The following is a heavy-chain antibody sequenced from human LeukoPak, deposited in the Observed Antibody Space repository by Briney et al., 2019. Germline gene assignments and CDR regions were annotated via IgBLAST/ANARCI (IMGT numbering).Heavy chain of an antibody. Sequence: ASVKVSCKASGYTFTSYGISGVRRAPGRGVEWVGWISAYNGNTNYAQKLQGRVTMTTDTSTSTAYMELRSLRSDDTAVYYCARDAVAGTGENYWGQGTLVTVSS. D-gene: IGHD6-19*01. CDR2: ISAYNGNT. V-gene: IGHV1-18*01. CDR3: ARDAVAGTGENY. J-gene: IGHJ4*02. CDR1: GYTFTSYG.